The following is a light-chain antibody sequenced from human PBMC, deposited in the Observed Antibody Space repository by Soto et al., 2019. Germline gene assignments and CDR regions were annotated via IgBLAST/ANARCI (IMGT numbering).Light chain of an antibody. CDR3: QQYYSYPLT. CDR2: AAS. V-gene: IGKV1-8*01. Sequence: AIRMTPYTSSLSASTGDRVTITCRASQGISSYLAWYQQKPGKAPKLLIYAASTLQSGVPSRFSGSGSGTDFTLTISCLQSEDFATYYCQQYYSYPLTFGGGTKVDIK. J-gene: IGKJ4*01. CDR1: QGISSY.